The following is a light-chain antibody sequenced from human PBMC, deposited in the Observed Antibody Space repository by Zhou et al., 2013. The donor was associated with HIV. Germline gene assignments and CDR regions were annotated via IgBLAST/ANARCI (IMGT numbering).Light chain of an antibody. CDR2: EGS. J-gene: IGKJ4*01. CDR1: QDISNY. Sequence: DIQMTQSPSSLSGSVGDRVTITCQASQDISNYLNWYQQKPGKAPKLLIYEGSTLETGVPSRFSGSGSGTDFTFTISSLQPEDFATYYCQQYKIYPLTFGGGTKVEIK. V-gene: IGKV1-33*01. CDR3: QQYKIYPLT.